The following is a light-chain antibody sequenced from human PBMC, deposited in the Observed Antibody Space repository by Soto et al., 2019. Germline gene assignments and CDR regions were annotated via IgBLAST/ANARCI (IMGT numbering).Light chain of an antibody. V-gene: IGLV1-44*01. CDR2: SNN. CDR1: SSNIGRNA. J-gene: IGLJ3*02. Sequence: QSVLTQPPSASGTPGQRVTISCSGSSSNIGRNAVNWYQQHPGTAPKLLIYSNNQRPSGVPDRFSGSKSGTTASLAISGLHSEDEADYYCAAWDASLNGWVFGGGTKLTVL. CDR3: AAWDASLNGWV.